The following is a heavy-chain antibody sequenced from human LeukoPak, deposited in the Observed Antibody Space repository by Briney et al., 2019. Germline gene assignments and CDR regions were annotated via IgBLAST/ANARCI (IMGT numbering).Heavy chain of an antibody. D-gene: IGHD6-19*01. J-gene: IGHJ4*02. Sequence: SETLSLTCAVYGGSFRGYYWNWIRHPPGKGLEWIGEINHSGSTNYNPSLKSRVTISVDTSKSQFSLKLSSVTAADTAVYYCARGPKGSGWYLNYWSQGTLVTVSS. CDR1: GGSFRGYY. CDR2: INHSGST. CDR3: ARGPKGSGWYLNY. V-gene: IGHV4-34*01.